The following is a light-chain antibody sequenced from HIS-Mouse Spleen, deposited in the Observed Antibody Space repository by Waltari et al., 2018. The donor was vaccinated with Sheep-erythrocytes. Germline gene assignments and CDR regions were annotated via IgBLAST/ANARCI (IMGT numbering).Light chain of an antibody. CDR3: CSYAGSSTPWV. CDR2: EGS. Sequence: QSALTQPASVSGSPGQSITISCTGTSRDVGRYNLVSWYQQHPGKAPKLMIYEGSKRPSRVSNRFSGSKSGNTASLTISGLQAEDEADYYCCSYAGSSTPWVFGGGTKLTVL. CDR1: SRDVGRYNL. V-gene: IGLV2-23*01. J-gene: IGLJ3*02.